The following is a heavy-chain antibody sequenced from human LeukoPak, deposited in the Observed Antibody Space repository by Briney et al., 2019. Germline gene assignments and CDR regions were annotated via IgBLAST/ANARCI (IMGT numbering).Heavy chain of an antibody. Sequence: GGSLMLCCTASGFTFGDYAMSWVRQAAGKGLEWVGFIRSKAYGGTTEYAASVKGRFTISRDDSKSIAYLQMNSLKTEDTAVYYCTREWGYCSGCSGYKDFDYWGQGTLVTVSS. J-gene: IGHJ4*02. D-gene: IGHD2-15*01. CDR3: TREWGYCSGCSGYKDFDY. V-gene: IGHV3-49*04. CDR1: GFTFGDYA. CDR2: IRSKAYGGTT.